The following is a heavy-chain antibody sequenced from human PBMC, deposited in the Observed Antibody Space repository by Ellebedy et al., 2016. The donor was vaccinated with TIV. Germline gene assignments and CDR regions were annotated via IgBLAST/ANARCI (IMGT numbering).Heavy chain of an antibody. J-gene: IGHJ5*02. CDR3: ARRGYGDYERGNWFDP. CDR2: INHSGST. V-gene: IGHV4-34*01. D-gene: IGHD4-17*01. Sequence: SETLSLXXAVYGGSFSGYYWSWIRQPPGKGLEWIGEINHSGSTNYNPSLKSRVTISVDTSKNQFSLKLSSVTAADTAVYYCARRGYGDYERGNWFDPWGQGTLVTVSS. CDR1: GGSFSGYY.